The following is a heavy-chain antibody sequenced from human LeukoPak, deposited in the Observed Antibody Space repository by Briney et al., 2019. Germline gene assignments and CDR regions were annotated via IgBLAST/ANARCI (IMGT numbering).Heavy chain of an antibody. CDR2: ISGSSSYI. Sequence: PGGSLRLSCAASGFAFSSYGLNWVRRTPGKGLEWVPYISGSSSYIYYADSLKGRFTVSRDNTNTSLYLQMTSLRAEDTAVYYCARSQGTLTSPFDSLGHGTLVTVSS. CDR3: ARSQGTLTSPFDS. V-gene: IGHV3-21*06. D-gene: IGHD2-21*02. J-gene: IGHJ4*01. CDR1: GFAFSSYG.